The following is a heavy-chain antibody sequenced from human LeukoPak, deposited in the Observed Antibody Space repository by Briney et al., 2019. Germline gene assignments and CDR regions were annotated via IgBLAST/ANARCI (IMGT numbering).Heavy chain of an antibody. D-gene: IGHD5-24*01. V-gene: IGHV3-30-3*01. CDR3: ARARFGYNRGPFDY. J-gene: IGHJ4*02. Sequence: GGSLRLSCAASGFTFNNYAMYWVRQTPGKGLEWVAFTSYDGSKKHYVDSVKGRVTISRDNSKNTLYLKINSLRPEDTAVYYCARARFGYNRGPFDYWGQGILVTVSP. CDR2: TSYDGSKK. CDR1: GFTFNNYA.